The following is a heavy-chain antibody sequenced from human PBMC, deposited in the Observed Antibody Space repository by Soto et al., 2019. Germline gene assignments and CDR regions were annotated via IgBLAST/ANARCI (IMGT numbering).Heavy chain of an antibody. V-gene: IGHV1-46*02. Sequence: ASVKVSCKASGYTCNRYQMHWVRQAPGEGLEWMGIINPSDGSTSYAQNLQGRVTMTRDTSTSTVYMELNSLRSEDTAVYYCARHLGMDVWGQGTTVTVSS. CDR2: INPSDGST. CDR1: GYTCNRYQ. CDR3: ARHLGMDV. J-gene: IGHJ6*02.